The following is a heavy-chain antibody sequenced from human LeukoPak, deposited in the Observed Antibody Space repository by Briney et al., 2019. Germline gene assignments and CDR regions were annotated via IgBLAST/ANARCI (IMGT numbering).Heavy chain of an antibody. CDR2: ISGSGGST. CDR1: GFTFSSYA. Sequence: PGGSLRLSCAASGFTFSSYAMSWVRQAPGKGLEWVSAISGSGGSTYYADSVKGRFTISRDNSKDTLYLQMNSLRAEDTAVYYCAKDHYYDSSGYGYWGQGTLVTVSS. V-gene: IGHV3-23*01. J-gene: IGHJ4*02. D-gene: IGHD3-22*01. CDR3: AKDHYYDSSGYGY.